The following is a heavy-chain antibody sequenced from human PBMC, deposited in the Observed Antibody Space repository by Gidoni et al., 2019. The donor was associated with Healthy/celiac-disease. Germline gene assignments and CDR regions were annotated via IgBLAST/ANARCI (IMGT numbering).Heavy chain of an antibody. CDR1: GSSISSGYY. J-gene: IGHJ5*02. CDR2: IYHSGST. V-gene: IGHV4-38-2*02. CDR3: ARDRAVPAAQYNWFDP. Sequence: QVQLQESGPGLVKPSETLSLTCTVSGSSISSGYYWGWIRPPPGKGLEWIGSIYHSGSTYYNPSLKSRVTISVDTSKNQFSLKLSSVTAADTAVYYCARDRAVPAAQYNWFDPWGQGTLVTVSS. D-gene: IGHD2-2*01.